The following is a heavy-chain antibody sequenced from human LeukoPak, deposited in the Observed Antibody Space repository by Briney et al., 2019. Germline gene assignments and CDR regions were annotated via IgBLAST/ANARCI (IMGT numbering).Heavy chain of an antibody. J-gene: IGHJ5*02. D-gene: IGHD2-2*01. CDR2: IHHCGST. CDR1: GGSFSGYY. Sequence: SETLSLTGAVYGGSFSGYYWSWIRTPPVKRLEWIGEIHHCGSTNYNPSLKSRVTISVDTSRNQFSLKLSSVTAADTAVYYCARGRSHCSSTSCSPSPWFDPWGQGTLVTVSS. V-gene: IGHV4-34*01. CDR3: ARGRSHCSSTSCSPSPWFDP.